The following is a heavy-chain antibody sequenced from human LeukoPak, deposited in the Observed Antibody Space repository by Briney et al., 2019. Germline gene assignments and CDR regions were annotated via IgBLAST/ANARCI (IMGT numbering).Heavy chain of an antibody. Sequence: LSGGSLRLSCEVSEFPFSDYAMAWVRQAPGQGLEWVSAIDASGSDTYYTDSVKGRFTISRDNSKDTVYLQMNSLRVEDTAVYYCADYRKPQGLDYWGQGTLVTVSS. CDR1: EFPFSDYA. J-gene: IGHJ4*02. D-gene: IGHD1-14*01. CDR3: ADYRKPQGLDY. CDR2: IDASGSDT. V-gene: IGHV3-23*01.